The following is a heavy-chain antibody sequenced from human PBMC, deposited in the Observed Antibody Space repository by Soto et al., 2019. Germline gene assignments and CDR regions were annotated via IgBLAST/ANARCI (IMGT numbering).Heavy chain of an antibody. CDR3: ARAIVVVPAALLDAFDI. Sequence: QSQTLSLTCAISGDSVSSNSAAWNWIRQSPSRGLEWLGRTYYRSKWYNDYAVSVKSRITINPDTSKNQFSLQLNSVTPEDTAVYYCARAIVVVPAALLDAFDIWGQGTMVTVSS. V-gene: IGHV6-1*01. CDR2: TYYRSKWYN. J-gene: IGHJ3*02. CDR1: GDSVSSNSAA. D-gene: IGHD2-2*01.